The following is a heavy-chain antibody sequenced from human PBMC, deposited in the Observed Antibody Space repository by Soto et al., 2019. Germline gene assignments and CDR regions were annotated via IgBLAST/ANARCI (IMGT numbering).Heavy chain of an antibody. D-gene: IGHD2-2*01. V-gene: IGHV1-46*01. Sequence: ASVKVSCKASGYTFTDYFIHWVRQAPGQGVEWMGIISPTDGTTSYAQNFQGRVTMTRDTSTSTAYMELSSLRSEDTAVYYCARGTEYGYYYYYMDVWGKGTTVTVSS. CDR1: GYTFTDYF. J-gene: IGHJ6*03. CDR2: ISPTDGTT. CDR3: ARGTEYGYYYYYMDV.